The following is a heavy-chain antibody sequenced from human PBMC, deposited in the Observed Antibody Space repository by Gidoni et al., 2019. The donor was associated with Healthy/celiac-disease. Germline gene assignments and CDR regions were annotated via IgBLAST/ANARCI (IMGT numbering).Heavy chain of an antibody. V-gene: IGHV3-21*01. CDR1: GFTFRSYS. CDR2: ISSSSSYI. CDR3: ARVPGGDYYFGAFDI. Sequence: EVQLVESGGGLVQPGGSLGLAGAASGFTFRSYSMNWVRQAPGKGLEWVSSISSSSSYIYYADSVKGRFTISRDNAKNSLYLQMNSLRAEDTAVYYCARVPGGDYYFGAFDIWGQGTMVTVSS. D-gene: IGHD2-21*02. J-gene: IGHJ3*02.